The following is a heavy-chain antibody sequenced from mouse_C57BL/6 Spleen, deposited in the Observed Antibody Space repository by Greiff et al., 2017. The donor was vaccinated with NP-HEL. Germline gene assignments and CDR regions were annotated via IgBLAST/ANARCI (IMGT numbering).Heavy chain of an antibody. Sequence: EVQLQQSGPELVKPGASVKISCKASGYTFTDYYMNWVKQSHGKSLEWIGDINPNNGGTSYNQKFKGKATLTVDKSSSTAYMELRSLTSEDSAVYYCARGGGILLRPWDWFAYWGQGTLVTVSA. CDR1: GYTFTDYY. J-gene: IGHJ3*01. CDR2: INPNNGGT. V-gene: IGHV1-26*01. D-gene: IGHD1-1*01. CDR3: ARGGGILLRPWDWFAY.